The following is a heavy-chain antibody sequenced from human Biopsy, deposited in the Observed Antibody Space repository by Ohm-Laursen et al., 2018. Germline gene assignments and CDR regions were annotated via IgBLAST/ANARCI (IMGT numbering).Heavy chain of an antibody. V-gene: IGHV4-39*01. CDR2: IFYRGST. D-gene: IGHD3-22*01. J-gene: IGHJ5*02. Sequence: PSETLSLTCAVYGESISNNNYYWVWIRQPPGKGLEWIGSIFYRGSTHYKPSFKSRVNISVDTSKNKFSLKLNSVTAADTAVYYCARDYDTSGYYYVSWGQGALVTVSS. CDR3: ARDYDTSGYYYVS. CDR1: GESISNNNYY.